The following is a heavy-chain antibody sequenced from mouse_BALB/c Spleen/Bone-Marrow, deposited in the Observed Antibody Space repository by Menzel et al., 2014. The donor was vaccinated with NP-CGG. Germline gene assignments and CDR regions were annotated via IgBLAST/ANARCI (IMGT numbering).Heavy chain of an antibody. J-gene: IGHJ3*01. Sequence: VKLVESGPGLVAPSQSLSITCTVSGFSLSRYSVHWVRQPPGKGLEWLGMIWGGGGIDYNSALKSRLSISKGNSKSXVFLKMNSLQTDDTAMYYCARTGNYPAWFAYWGQGTLVTVSA. D-gene: IGHD2-1*01. V-gene: IGHV2-6-4*01. CDR3: ARTGNYPAWFAY. CDR1: GFSLSRYS. CDR2: IWGGGGI.